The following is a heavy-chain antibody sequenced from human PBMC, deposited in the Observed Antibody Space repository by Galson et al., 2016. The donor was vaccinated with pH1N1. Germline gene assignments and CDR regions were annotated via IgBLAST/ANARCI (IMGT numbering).Heavy chain of an antibody. Sequence: SVKVSCKASEGTLTRYAISWVRQAPGQGLEWMGGIIPVFGAATYAQKFQDRVTITADASTSTAYMELSSLRSEDTAGYYWARPDQGAPYYYYGMDVWGQGTTVTVSS. D-gene: IGHD3-16*01. J-gene: IGHJ6*02. CDR2: IIPVFGAA. CDR1: EGTLTRYA. V-gene: IGHV1-69*13. CDR3: ARPDQGAPYYYYGMDV.